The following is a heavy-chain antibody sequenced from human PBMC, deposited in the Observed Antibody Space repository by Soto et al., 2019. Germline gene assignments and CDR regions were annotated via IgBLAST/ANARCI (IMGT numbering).Heavy chain of an antibody. J-gene: IGHJ6*02. CDR2: ISYSGAIT. V-gene: IGHV3-23*01. CDR1: GFTFSTYA. D-gene: IGHD7-27*01. Sequence: PGGSLRLSCVASGFTFSTYAMTWVRQAPGKGLEWVSAISYSGAITYYADSVKGRFTISRDTSKNTLYLQMNSLRAEDTAVYFCAREWGLLPYYVMNVWGHGTAVTVSS. CDR3: AREWGLLPYYVMNV.